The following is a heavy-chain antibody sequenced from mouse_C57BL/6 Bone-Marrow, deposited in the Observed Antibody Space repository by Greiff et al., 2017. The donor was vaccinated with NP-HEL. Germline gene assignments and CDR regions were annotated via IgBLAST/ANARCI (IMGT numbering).Heavy chain of an antibody. CDR3: TTVDYGY. CDR2: IDPENGDT. J-gene: IGHJ2*01. CDR1: GFNIKDDY. V-gene: IGHV14-4*01. D-gene: IGHD1-1*01. Sequence: VHVKQSGAELVRPGASVKLSCTASGFNIKDDYMHWVKQRPEQGLEWIGWIDPENGDTEYASKFQGKATITADTSSNTAYLQLSSLTSEDTAVYYCTTVDYGYWGQGTTLTVSS.